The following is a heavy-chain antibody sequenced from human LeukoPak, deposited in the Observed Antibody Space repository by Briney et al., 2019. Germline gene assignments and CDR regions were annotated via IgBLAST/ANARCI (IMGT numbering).Heavy chain of an antibody. J-gene: IGHJ4*02. D-gene: IGHD3-10*01. CDR2: VSGRGDST. Sequence: GGSLRLSXAASGFTFNSYAMSWVRQAPGKGLEWVSGVSGRGDSTYYADSVKGRFTISRDNSKNTLYLQMNSLRADDTAVYYCAKGDAYSSGSYFEYWGQGDLVTVSS. CDR1: GFTFNSYA. V-gene: IGHV3-23*01. CDR3: AKGDAYSSGSYFEY.